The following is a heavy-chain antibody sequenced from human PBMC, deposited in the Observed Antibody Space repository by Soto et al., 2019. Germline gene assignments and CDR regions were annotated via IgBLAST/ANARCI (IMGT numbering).Heavy chain of an antibody. CDR2: IGFDGKNE. CDR3: AREIGYSRTWPAY. V-gene: IGHV3-33*01. Sequence: QVQLVESGGGVVQPGRSLRLSCAVSGFSLGSYGMHWVRQAPGKGLEWVAVIGFDGKNENYGDSVKGRFTVSRDNSMNKLYLQMTSLRVDNTAVYFCAREIGYSRTWPAYWGQGTLVTVSS. D-gene: IGHD6-13*01. J-gene: IGHJ4*02. CDR1: GFSLGSYG.